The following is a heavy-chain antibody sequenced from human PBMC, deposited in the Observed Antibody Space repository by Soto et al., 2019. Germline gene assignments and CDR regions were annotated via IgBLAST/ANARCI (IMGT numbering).Heavy chain of an antibody. CDR3: ARGRGFCSGGSCYSLLDY. Sequence: SETLSLTCAVYGGSFSGYYWSWIRQPPGKGLEWIGEINHSGSTNYNPSLKSRVTISVDTSKNQFSLKLSSVTAADTAVYYCARGRGFCSGGSCYSLLDYWGQGTLVTVSS. J-gene: IGHJ4*02. V-gene: IGHV4-34*01. CDR1: GGSFSGYY. CDR2: INHSGST. D-gene: IGHD2-15*01.